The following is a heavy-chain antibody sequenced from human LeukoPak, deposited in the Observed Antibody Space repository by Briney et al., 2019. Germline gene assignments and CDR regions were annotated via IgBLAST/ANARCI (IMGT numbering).Heavy chain of an antibody. D-gene: IGHD3-3*01. J-gene: IGHJ4*02. CDR3: AREAIFGVGIDY. Sequence: SETLSLTCTVSGGSISSYYWYWIRQPAGMGLEWIGRVYTSGSTNYNPSFKSRVTISVGTSKNQFSLKLSSVTAADTAVYYCAREAIFGVGIDYWGQGTLVTVSS. V-gene: IGHV4-4*07. CDR1: GGSISSYY. CDR2: VYTSGST.